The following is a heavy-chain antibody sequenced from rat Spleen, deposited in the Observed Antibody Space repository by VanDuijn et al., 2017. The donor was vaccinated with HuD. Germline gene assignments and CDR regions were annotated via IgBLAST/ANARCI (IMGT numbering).Heavy chain of an antibody. J-gene: IGHJ1*01. D-gene: IGHD1-11*01. CDR3: ARHAVRRPTDWYFDF. CDR2: ISYDGSGT. CDR1: GFTFSDYN. Sequence: EVQLVESGGDLVQPGRSLKLSCAASGFTFSDYNMAWVRQTPKKGLEWVATISYDGSGTFYRDSVKGRFTISRDNARITLYLQMDSLRSEDTATYYCARHAVRRPTDWYFDFWGPGTMVTVSS. V-gene: IGHV5-7*01.